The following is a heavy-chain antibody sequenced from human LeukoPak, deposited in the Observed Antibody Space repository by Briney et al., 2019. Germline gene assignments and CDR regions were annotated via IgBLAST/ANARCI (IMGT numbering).Heavy chain of an antibody. CDR3: AREAGDLAPFHY. CDR1: GFTFSSYS. J-gene: IGHJ4*02. Sequence: PGGSLRLSCAASGFTFSSYSMTWVRQAPGKGLEWVSSISSSSSYIYYADSVKGRFTISRDNAKNSLYLQMNSLRAEDTAVYYCAREAGDLAPFHYWGQGTLVTVSS. D-gene: IGHD2-21*02. CDR2: ISSSSSYI. V-gene: IGHV3-21*01.